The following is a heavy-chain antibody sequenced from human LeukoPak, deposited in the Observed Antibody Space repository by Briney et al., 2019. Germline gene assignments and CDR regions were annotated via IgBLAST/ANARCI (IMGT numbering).Heavy chain of an antibody. D-gene: IGHD2-2*01. CDR1: GYTFTSYG. Sequence: ASVKVSCKASGYTFTSYGISWVRQAPGQGLEWMGWINPNSGGTNYAQRFQGRVTMTRDTSINTAYMELSRLTSGDTAVYYCASKGAGYCRSASCQGAFDIWGQGTMVTVSS. CDR2: INPNSGGT. J-gene: IGHJ3*02. CDR3: ASKGAGYCRSASCQGAFDI. V-gene: IGHV1-2*02.